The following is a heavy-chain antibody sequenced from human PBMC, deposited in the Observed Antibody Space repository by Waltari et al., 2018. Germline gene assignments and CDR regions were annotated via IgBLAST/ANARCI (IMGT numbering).Heavy chain of an antibody. CDR2: IYYSGST. V-gene: IGHV4-39*07. CDR1: GGSISSSSYY. CDR3: ARDGAGPEYNWFDP. D-gene: IGHD1-26*01. J-gene: IGHJ5*02. Sequence: QLQLQESGPGLVKPSETLSLTCTVSGGSISSSSYYWGWLRQPPGKGLEWIGSIYYSGSTYYNPSLKSRVTISVDTSKNQFSLKLSSVTAADTAVYYCARDGAGPEYNWFDPWGQGTLVTVSS.